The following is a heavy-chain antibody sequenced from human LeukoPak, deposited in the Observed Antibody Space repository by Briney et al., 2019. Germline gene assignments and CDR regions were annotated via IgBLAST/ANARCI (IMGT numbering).Heavy chain of an antibody. Sequence: GGSLRLSCAASGFTFSSYAMRWVRQAPGKGLEWVAVMSYDGSNKYYADSVKGRFTISRDNSKNTLYLQMNSLRAEDTAVYYCAKEHEQHPLDYWGQGTLVTVSS. D-gene: IGHD6-13*01. CDR2: MSYDGSNK. V-gene: IGHV3-30-3*01. J-gene: IGHJ4*02. CDR1: GFTFSSYA. CDR3: AKEHEQHPLDY.